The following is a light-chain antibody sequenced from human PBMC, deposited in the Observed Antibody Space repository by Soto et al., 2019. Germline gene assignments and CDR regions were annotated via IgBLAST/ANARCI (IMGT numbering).Light chain of an antibody. CDR1: QSVSSY. Sequence: EIVLTQSPATLSLSPGERATLSCRASQSVSSYLAWYQQKPGQAPTLLIYDASNRATGIPARFSGSGSGTDFTLTISSLEPEDFAVYYCQQRSTPSLFGGGTKVEIK. CDR2: DAS. CDR3: QQRSTPSL. V-gene: IGKV3-11*01. J-gene: IGKJ4*01.